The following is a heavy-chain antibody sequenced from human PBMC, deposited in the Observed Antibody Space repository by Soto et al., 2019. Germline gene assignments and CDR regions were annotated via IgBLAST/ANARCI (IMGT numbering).Heavy chain of an antibody. J-gene: IGHJ4*01. D-gene: IGHD6-25*01. Sequence: QVQLVQSGAEVKKPGASVKVSCKASGYTFTAYYIHWVRQAPGQGLEWMGWISPNSRDTNNAQKFRGGAPRTGAAPPRTAYGGLGGWGSDDTAVYYGAGGPPPAAGPCIAFGGHGPLVPVSS. V-gene: IGHV1-2*02. CDR2: ISPNSRDT. CDR3: AGGPPPAAGPCIAF. CDR1: GYTFTAYY.